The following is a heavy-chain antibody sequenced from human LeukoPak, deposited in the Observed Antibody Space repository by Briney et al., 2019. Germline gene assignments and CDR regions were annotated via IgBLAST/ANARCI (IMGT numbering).Heavy chain of an antibody. V-gene: IGHV4-38-2*01. CDR1: GYSISSGYY. Sequence: SETLSLNCAVSGYSISSGYYWGWIRQPPGKGLEWIGRIYRRGSTYYNPSLKSRVTISVDTSKTQFSLKLSSVTAADTAVYYCARHGTQEYDYVWGSYLRPYFDYWGQGTLVTVSS. J-gene: IGHJ4*02. CDR3: ARHGTQEYDYVWGSYLRPYFDY. D-gene: IGHD3-16*02. CDR2: IYRRGST.